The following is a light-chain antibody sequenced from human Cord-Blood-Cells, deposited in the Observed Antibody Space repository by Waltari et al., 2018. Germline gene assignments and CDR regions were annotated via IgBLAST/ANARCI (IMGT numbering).Light chain of an antibody. Sequence: DIQMTQSPSSLSASVGDRVTITCQASQDISNYLNWYQQKPGKAPKLLIYDASNLETGVPSRFSVSESGTDFTFTISSLQPEDIATYYCQQYDNLPLTFGGVTKVAIK. CDR1: QDISNY. CDR3: QQYDNLPLT. CDR2: DAS. V-gene: IGKV1-33*01. J-gene: IGKJ4*01.